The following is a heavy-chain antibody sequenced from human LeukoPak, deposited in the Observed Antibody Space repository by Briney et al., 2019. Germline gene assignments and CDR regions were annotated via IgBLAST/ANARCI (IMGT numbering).Heavy chain of an antibody. V-gene: IGHV1-2*02. CDR2: INPNSGGT. J-gene: IGHJ4*02. Sequence: ASVKVSCKASGYTFTGYYMHWVRQAPGQGLEWMGWINPNSGGTNYAQKFQGRVTMTRDTSTSTVYMELSSLRSEDTAVYYCARAGSRTDYWGQGTLVTVSS. CDR3: ARAGSRTDY. CDR1: GYTFTGYY.